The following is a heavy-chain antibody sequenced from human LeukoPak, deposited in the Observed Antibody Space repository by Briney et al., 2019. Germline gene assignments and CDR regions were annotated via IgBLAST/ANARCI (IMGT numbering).Heavy chain of an antibody. J-gene: IGHJ4*02. CDR1: GYTFTDYY. CDR2: IIPIFSTA. CDR3: ASPPRDSSGYYLSFDY. Sequence: SVKVSCKASGYTFTDYYLHWVRQAPGQGLEWMGGIIPIFSTANYAQKFQGRVTITADESTSTAYMELSSLRSEDTAVYYCASPPRDSSGYYLSFDYWGQGTLVTVSS. V-gene: IGHV1-69*13. D-gene: IGHD3-22*01.